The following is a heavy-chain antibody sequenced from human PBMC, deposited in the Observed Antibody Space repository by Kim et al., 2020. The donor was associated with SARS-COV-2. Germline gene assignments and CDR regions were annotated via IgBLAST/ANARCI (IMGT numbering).Heavy chain of an antibody. V-gene: IGHV3-23*01. CDR2: IGGGGART. CDR1: GFTFISYA. D-gene: IGHD3-16*01. CDR3: AKSPSVWGIDAFDI. Sequence: GGSLRLSCEASGFTFISYAMSWVRQAPGKGLEWVSYIGGGGARTHYAGSVKGRCTISRDNYKNILYMQLNSLRAEDTAEYYCAKSPSVWGIDAFDIWR. J-gene: IGHJ3*02.